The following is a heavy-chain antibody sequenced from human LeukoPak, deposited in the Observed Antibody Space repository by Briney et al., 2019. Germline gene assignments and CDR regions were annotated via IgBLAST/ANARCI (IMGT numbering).Heavy chain of an antibody. CDR1: GGSISSGSYY. V-gene: IGHV4-61*02. CDR3: ARGGSSYGSPFDY. J-gene: IGHJ4*02. Sequence: SQTLSLTCTVSGGSISSGSYYWSWIRQPAGKGLEWIGRIYTNGNTNYNPSLESRVTMSVDTSRNQFSLKLISVTAADTAVYYCARGGSSYGSPFDYWGQGTLVTVSS. D-gene: IGHD5-18*01. CDR2: IYTNGNT.